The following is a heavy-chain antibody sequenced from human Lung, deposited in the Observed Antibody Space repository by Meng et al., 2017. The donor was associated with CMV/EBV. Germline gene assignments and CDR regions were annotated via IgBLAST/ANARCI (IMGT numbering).Heavy chain of an antibody. CDR3: ARGKGKGGNFAFFHYDMDV. J-gene: IGHJ6*02. D-gene: IGHD4-23*01. Sequence: GGTLRLXCAASGFTFSDYGMYWVRQAPGKGLEWISYIGGSGASKYNAESVKGRFTMSRDNVDDSLYLQMNRLSPDDTATYYCARGKGKGGNFAFFHYDMDVWGQGTXVTVSS. CDR2: IGGSGASK. V-gene: IGHV3-48*03. CDR1: GFTFSDYG.